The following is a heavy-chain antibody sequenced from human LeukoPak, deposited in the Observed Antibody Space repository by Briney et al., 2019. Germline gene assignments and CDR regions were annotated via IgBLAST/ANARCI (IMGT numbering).Heavy chain of an antibody. D-gene: IGHD3-10*01. CDR1: GGTFSSYA. CDR2: INPNSGGT. J-gene: IGHJ4*02. V-gene: IGHV1-2*02. Sequence: ASVKVSCKASGGTFSSYAISWVRQAPGQGLECMGWINPNSGGTNYAQKFQGRVTMTRDTSISTAYMELSRLSSDDTAVYYCATRGYNYYLSGPTLIDNWGQGTLVTVSS. CDR3: ATRGYNYYLSGPTLIDN.